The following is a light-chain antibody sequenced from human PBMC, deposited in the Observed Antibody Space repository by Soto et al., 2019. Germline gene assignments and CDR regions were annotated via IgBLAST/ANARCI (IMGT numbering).Light chain of an antibody. V-gene: IGLV2-14*01. CDR2: DVS. CDR3: SSYTSSSTVV. Sequence: QSALTQPASVSGSPGQSITISCTGTSSDVGGYNYVSWYQQHPGKAPKLMIYDVSNRPSGVSNRFSVSKSGNMASLTITGXXXXXXXXYXCSSYTSSSTVVFGGGTKLTV. J-gene: IGLJ2*01. CDR1: SSDVGGYNY.